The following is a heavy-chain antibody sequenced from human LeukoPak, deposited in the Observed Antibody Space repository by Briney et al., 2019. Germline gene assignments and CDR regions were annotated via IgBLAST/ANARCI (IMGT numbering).Heavy chain of an antibody. D-gene: IGHD3-9*01. V-gene: IGHV3-9*01. Sequence: GGSLRLSCAATGFTFDDYARHWVRQAPGKGLEWVSGISWNSGSIGYADSVKGRFTISRDNAKNSLYLQMNSLRAEDTALYYCAKDISPYTILTGFNYYYGMDVWGQGTTVTVSS. CDR2: ISWNSGSI. J-gene: IGHJ6*02. CDR1: GFTFDDYA. CDR3: AKDISPYTILTGFNYYYGMDV.